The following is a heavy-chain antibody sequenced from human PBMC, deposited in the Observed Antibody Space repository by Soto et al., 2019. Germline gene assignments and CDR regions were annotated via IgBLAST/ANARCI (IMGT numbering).Heavy chain of an antibody. Sequence: PGGSLRLSCAASGFTFSDYYIHWIRRAPGKGLEWVANIKQDGSEKYYVDSVKGRFTISRDNAKNTLYLQMNSLRAEDTAVYYCAKAKVDIAMVYYYYYYGMDVWAQGTTVTGSS. CDR3: AKAKVDIAMVYYYYYYGMDV. V-gene: IGHV3-7*01. CDR2: IKQDGSEK. J-gene: IGHJ6*02. CDR1: GFTFSDYY. D-gene: IGHD5-18*01.